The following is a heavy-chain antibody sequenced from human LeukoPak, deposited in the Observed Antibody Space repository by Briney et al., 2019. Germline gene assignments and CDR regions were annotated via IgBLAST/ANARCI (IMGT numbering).Heavy chain of an antibody. CDR2: INHSGST. J-gene: IGHJ4*02. CDR1: GGSFSGYY. V-gene: IGHV4-34*01. CDR3: ARGAPPDS. Sequence: MASETLSLTCAVYGGSFSGYYWSWIRQPPGKGLEWIGEINHSGSTNYNPSLKSRVTISVDTSKNHFSLRLTSVTAADSAVYYCARGAPPDSWGQGTLVTVSS.